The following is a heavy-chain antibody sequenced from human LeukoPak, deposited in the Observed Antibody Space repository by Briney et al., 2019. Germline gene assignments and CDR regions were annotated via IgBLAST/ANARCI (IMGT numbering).Heavy chain of an antibody. D-gene: IGHD3-10*01. CDR3: ARELDAGSELLWFGELRY. V-gene: IGHV3-30*04. J-gene: IGHJ4*02. CDR2: ISYDGSNK. Sequence: PGRSLRLSCAASGFTFRSYAMHWVRQAPGKGLEWVAVISYDGSNKYYADSVKGRFTISRDNSKNTLYLQMNSLRAEDTAVYYCARELDAGSELLWFGELRYWGQGTLVTVSS. CDR1: GFTFRSYA.